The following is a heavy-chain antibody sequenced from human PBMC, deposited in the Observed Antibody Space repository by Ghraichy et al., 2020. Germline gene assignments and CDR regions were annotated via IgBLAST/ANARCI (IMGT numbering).Heavy chain of an antibody. CDR2: ISSSSSTI. CDR1: GFTFSSYS. CDR3: ARDEINTVPLAYYFDY. V-gene: IGHV3-48*02. J-gene: IGHJ4*02. Sequence: GGSLRLSCAASGFTFSSYSMNWVRQAPGKGLEWVSYISSSSSTIYYADSVNGRFTISRDNAKNSLYLQMNSLRDEDTAVYYCARDEINTVPLAYYFDYWGQGTLVTVSS. D-gene: IGHD4-17*01.